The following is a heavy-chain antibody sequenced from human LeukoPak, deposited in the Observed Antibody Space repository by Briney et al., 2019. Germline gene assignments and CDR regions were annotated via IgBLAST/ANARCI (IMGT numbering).Heavy chain of an antibody. Sequence: SETLSLTCAVYGGSFSDYYWSWIRQPPGKGLEWIGEINHSGSTNYNTPLKGRVTMSVDTSKNQFSLKLSSVTAADTAVYYCARAGYCGSTSCFDPDREYFDYWGQGTLVTVSS. CDR1: GGSFSDYY. CDR3: ARAGYCGSTSCFDPDREYFDY. CDR2: INHSGST. J-gene: IGHJ4*02. D-gene: IGHD2-2*01. V-gene: IGHV4-34*01.